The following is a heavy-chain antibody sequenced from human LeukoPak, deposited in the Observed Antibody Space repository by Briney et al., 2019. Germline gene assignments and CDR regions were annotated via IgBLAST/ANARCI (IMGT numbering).Heavy chain of an antibody. CDR1: ESTFTPSD. Sequence: GASVNASDTPAESTFTPSDLHRVRQAPGQRLQCVGWIHPNSGDTHYAQMIPGRATMTRDKSSNTAYMELRRATSDERAVYYCAKSAQYSSAWFTGSFDYGGQGTLVTVSS. D-gene: IGHD6-13*01. J-gene: IGHJ4*02. V-gene: IGHV1-2*02. CDR3: AKSAQYSSAWFTGSFDY. CDR2: IHPNSGDT.